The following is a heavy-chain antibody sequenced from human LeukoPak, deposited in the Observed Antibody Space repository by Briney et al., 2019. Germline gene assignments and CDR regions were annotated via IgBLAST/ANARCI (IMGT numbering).Heavy chain of an antibody. J-gene: IGHJ3*02. CDR2: IIPIFGTA. D-gene: IGHD4-17*01. CDR3: ARSKTVHGAFDI. V-gene: IGHV1-69*05. CDR1: GGTFSIYA. Sequence: SVNVSSKASGGTFSIYAISWVRQAPGQGLEWMGGIIPIFGTANYAQKFQGRVTITTDESTSTASMELSSLRSEDTAVYYCARSKTVHGAFDIWGQGTMVTVSS.